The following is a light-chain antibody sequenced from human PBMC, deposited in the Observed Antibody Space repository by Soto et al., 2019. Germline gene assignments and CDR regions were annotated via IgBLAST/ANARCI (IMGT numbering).Light chain of an antibody. J-gene: IGKJ3*01. CDR2: GAS. Sequence: DIQMTQSPSSLSASVGARVSITCQASQDISTSLSWFQQKAGRAPKLLIYGASNLETGVPSRFRGSGSGRDFTFTISSLQPEDIATYYCQHYDNLPPFTFGPGTKVDIK. CDR3: QHYDNLPPFT. CDR1: QDISTS. V-gene: IGKV1-33*01.